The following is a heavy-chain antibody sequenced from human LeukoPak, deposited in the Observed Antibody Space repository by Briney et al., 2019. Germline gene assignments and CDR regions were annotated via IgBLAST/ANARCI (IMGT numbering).Heavy chain of an antibody. Sequence: GRSLRLSCAASGFTFSSYAMHWVRQAPGKGLEWVGRIKSKTDGGTTDYAAPVKGRFTISRDDSKNTLYLQMNSLKTEDTAVYYCTQLWETYYDFWSGYYGSMKNYYYYYMDVWGKGTTVTVSS. V-gene: IGHV3-15*01. CDR2: IKSKTDGGTT. D-gene: IGHD3-3*01. J-gene: IGHJ6*03. CDR3: TQLWETYYDFWSGYYGSMKNYYYYYMDV. CDR1: GFTFSSYA.